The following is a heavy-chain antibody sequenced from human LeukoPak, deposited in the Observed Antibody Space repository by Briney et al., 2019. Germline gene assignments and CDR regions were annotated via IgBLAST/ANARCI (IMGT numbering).Heavy chain of an antibody. V-gene: IGHV6-1*01. CDR1: GDSISSNNAA. CDR2: TYYRSKWYY. CDR3: AREAAGIVATLGFDY. Sequence: SQTLSLTCAISGDSISSNNAAWNWIRQSPSRGLEWLGRTYYRSKWYYDYAVAMKSRITVYPDTSKNQFSLQLNSVTPEDTAVYYCAREAAGIVATLGFDYWGQGTLVTVSS. D-gene: IGHD5-12*01. J-gene: IGHJ4*02.